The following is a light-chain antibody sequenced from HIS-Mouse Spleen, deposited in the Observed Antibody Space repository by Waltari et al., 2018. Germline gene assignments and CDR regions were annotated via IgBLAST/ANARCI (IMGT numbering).Light chain of an antibody. CDR1: SSDVGSYNL. CDR3: CSYAGSTTVV. Sequence: QSALTQPPSASGSPGQSVTISCTGTSSDVGSYNLVSWYQQHPGQAPKLMIYEGSKRPAGVSNGFSGCKSGNTAYLTISGLQAEDEADYYCCSYAGSTTVVFGGGTKLTVL. J-gene: IGLJ2*01. V-gene: IGLV2-23*01. CDR2: EGS.